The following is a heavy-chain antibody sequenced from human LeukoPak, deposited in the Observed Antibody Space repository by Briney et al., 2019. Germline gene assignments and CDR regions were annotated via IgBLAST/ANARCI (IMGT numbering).Heavy chain of an antibody. J-gene: IGHJ3*02. D-gene: IGHD3-9*01. CDR2: INRDGSST. V-gene: IGHV3-74*01. CDR1: GFTFSTYW. Sequence: GGSLRLSCAASGFTFSTYWMHWVRQAPGKGLVWVSRINRDGSSTSYADSGKGRFTISRDNAKNTLYLKMNSLRAEDTAVYYCARDRETYYDILTGYYTLGDAFDIWGQGTMVTVSS. CDR3: ARDRETYYDILTGYYTLGDAFDI.